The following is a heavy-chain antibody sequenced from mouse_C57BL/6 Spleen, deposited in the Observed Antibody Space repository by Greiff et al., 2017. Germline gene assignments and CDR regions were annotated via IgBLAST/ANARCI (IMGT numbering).Heavy chain of an antibody. CDR3: ARSSPYAMDY. J-gene: IGHJ4*01. CDR2: INPNNGGT. V-gene: IGHV1-18*01. D-gene: IGHD1-1*01. Sequence: VQLKQSGPELVKPGASVKIPCKASGYTFTDYNMDWVKQSHGKSLEWIGDINPNNGGTIYNQKFKGKATLTVDKSSSTAYMELRSLTSEDTAVYYCARSSPYAMDYWGQGTSVTVSS. CDR1: GYTFTDYN.